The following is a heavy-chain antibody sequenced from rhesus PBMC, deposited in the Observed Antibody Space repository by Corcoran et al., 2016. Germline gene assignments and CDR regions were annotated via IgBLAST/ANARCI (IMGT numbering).Heavy chain of an antibody. V-gene: IGHV4-122*02. CDR2: ITSSGST. J-gene: IGHJ4*01. Sequence: QVQLQESGPGLVKPSETLSLTCAVSGGSISSGYYYWIWIRQPPGKGLEWIGYITSSGSTSDNPSLKSRVTISRDTSKNQFSLKLSSVTAADTAVYYCARDQRGAPFDYWGQGVLVTVSS. CDR3: ARDQRGAPFDY. D-gene: IGHD3-34*01. CDR1: GGSISSGYYY.